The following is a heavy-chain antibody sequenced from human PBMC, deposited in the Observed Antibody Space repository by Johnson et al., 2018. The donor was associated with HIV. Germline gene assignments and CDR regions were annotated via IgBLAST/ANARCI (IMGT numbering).Heavy chain of an antibody. Sequence: QVQLEESGGVVVQPGGSLRLSCAASGFTFSSYAMHWVRQAPGKGLEWVAVISYDGSNKYYADSVKGRFTISRDNSKNTLYLQMNSLRAEDTAVYYCSRTSTIPDAFDIWGQGTMVTVSS. V-gene: IGHV3-30-3*01. CDR1: GFTFSSYA. CDR3: SRTSTIPDAFDI. D-gene: IGHD5/OR15-5a*01. CDR2: ISYDGSNK. J-gene: IGHJ3*02.